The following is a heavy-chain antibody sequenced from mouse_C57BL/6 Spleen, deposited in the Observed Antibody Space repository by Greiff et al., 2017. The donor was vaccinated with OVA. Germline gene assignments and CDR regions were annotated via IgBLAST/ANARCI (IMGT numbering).Heavy chain of an antibody. V-gene: IGHV3-8*01. CDR1: GYSITSDY. CDR3: ARSPASSYYSNYGYFDV. D-gene: IGHD2-5*01. Sequence: EVKLVESGPGLAKPSQTLSLTCSVTGYSITSDYWNWIRKFPGNKLEYMGYISYSGSTYYNPSLKSRISITRDTSKNQYYLQLNSVTTEDTATYYCARSPASSYYSNYGYFDVWGTGTTVTVSS. CDR2: ISYSGST. J-gene: IGHJ1*03.